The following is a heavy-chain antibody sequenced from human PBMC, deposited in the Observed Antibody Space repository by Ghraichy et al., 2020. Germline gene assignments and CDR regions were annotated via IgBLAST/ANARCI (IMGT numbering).Heavy chain of an antibody. CDR1: GGSVSSGSYY. J-gene: IGHJ6*02. CDR3: ARDLTPDIVEDYYYGMDV. D-gene: IGHD2-15*01. Sequence: SETLSLTCTVSGGSVSSGSYYWSWIRQPPGKGLEWIGYIYYSGSTNYNPSLKSRVTISVDTSKNQFSLKLSSLTAADTAVYYCARDLTPDIVEDYYYGMDVWGQGTTVTVSS. CDR2: IYYSGST. V-gene: IGHV4-61*01.